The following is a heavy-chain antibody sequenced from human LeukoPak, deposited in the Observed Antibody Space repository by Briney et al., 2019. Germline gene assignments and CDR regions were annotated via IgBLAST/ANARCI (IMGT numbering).Heavy chain of an antibody. Sequence: PSGTLSLTCTVSGVSISSSNSYWGWIRQPPGKGLEWIGSIYYSGNTYYKASLKRQVSISLDTSKNQFSLRLSSVTAADTAVYYCAKGYCRGNSCYDDRGAFDYWGQGTLVTVSS. CDR3: AKGYCRGNSCYDDRGAFDY. CDR1: GVSISSSNSY. CDR2: IYYSGNT. J-gene: IGHJ4*02. V-gene: IGHV4-39*01. D-gene: IGHD2-2*01.